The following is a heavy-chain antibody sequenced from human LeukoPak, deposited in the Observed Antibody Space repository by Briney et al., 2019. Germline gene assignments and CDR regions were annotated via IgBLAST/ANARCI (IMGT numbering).Heavy chain of an antibody. V-gene: IGHV3-23*01. CDR2: IGGLGDST. J-gene: IGHJ4*02. CDR3: VKRQKGTFDY. D-gene: IGHD1-1*01. Sequence: AGGSLRLSCAASGLTFNNYAMTWVRQAPGKWLEWVSAIGGLGDSTDYADSVKGRFTISRDNSKNTLYPQMNSLRAEDTAVYYCVKRQKGTFDYWGQGTLVTVSS. CDR1: GLTFNNYA.